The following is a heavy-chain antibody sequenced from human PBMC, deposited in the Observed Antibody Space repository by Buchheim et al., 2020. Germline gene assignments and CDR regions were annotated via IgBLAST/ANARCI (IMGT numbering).Heavy chain of an antibody. CDR1: RFTFSSYA. D-gene: IGHD7-27*01. Sequence: EVQLLESGGGLVQPGGSLRLSCAASRFTFSSYAMSWVRQAPGKGLEWVSGFSGSGGSTYYADSVKGRFTISRDNSKNKLFLQMNSLRVEDTAIYYCAKDGTGELGSWGQGTL. CDR2: FSGSGGST. CDR3: AKDGTGELGS. J-gene: IGHJ5*02. V-gene: IGHV3-23*01.